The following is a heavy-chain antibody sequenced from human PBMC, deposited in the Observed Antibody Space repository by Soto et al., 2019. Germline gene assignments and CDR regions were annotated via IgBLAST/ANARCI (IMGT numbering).Heavy chain of an antibody. CDR3: AKTAAMGYYYMDV. V-gene: IGHV3-9*01. CDR2: ISWNSGST. D-gene: IGHD2-2*01. Sequence: PGGSLRLSCAASGFTFYDYAMHWVRQAPGKGLEWVSGISWNSGSTGYADSVKGRFTISRDNAKNSLYLQMNSLRAEDTALYYCAKTAAMGYYYMDVWGKGTTVTVSS. J-gene: IGHJ6*03. CDR1: GFTFYDYA.